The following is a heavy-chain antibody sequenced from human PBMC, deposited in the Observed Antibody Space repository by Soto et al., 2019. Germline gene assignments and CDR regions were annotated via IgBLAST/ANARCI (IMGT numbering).Heavy chain of an antibody. CDR3: ATAVPDLGQLVLYWFDR. J-gene: IGHJ5*02. D-gene: IGHD6-6*01. CDR2: FDPEDGET. V-gene: IGHV1-24*01. CDR1: GYTLTELS. Sequence: ASVEVSCKVSGYTLTELSMHWVLQAPGKGLEWMGGFDPEDGETIYAQKFQGRVTMTEDTSTDTAYMELSSLRSEDTAVYYCATAVPDLGQLVLYWFDRWGQGTLVTVSS.